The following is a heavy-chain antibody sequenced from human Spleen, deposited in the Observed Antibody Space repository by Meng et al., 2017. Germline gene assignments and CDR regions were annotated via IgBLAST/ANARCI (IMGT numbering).Heavy chain of an antibody. CDR1: GVSISSYY. J-gene: IGHJ2*01. V-gene: IGHV4-59*01. CDR3: ARKGSFDL. Sequence: QVQLQESGPGLVKPSETLSLTCTVSGVSISSYYWSWSRQPPGKGLEWIGYIYYTGSISYNPSLKSRVTISVDMSKSQFSLRLSSVTAADTAVYYCARKGSFDLWGRGTLVTVSS. CDR2: IYYTGSI.